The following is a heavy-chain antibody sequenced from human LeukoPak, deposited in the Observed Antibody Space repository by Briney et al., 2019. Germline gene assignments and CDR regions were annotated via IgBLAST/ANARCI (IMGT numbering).Heavy chain of an antibody. CDR1: GGSISSDNYY. V-gene: IGHV4-31*03. D-gene: IGHD4-23*01. CDR2: IYYSGST. CDR3: ARVSTTVVTPDYYYYTDV. J-gene: IGHJ6*03. Sequence: SETLSLTCTVSGGSISSDNYYWSWIRQHPGKGLEWIGRIYYSGSTYYNPSLKSRVSISIDTSKSQFSLRLSSVTAADTAVYYCARVSTTVVTPDYYYYTDVWGKGTTVTVSS.